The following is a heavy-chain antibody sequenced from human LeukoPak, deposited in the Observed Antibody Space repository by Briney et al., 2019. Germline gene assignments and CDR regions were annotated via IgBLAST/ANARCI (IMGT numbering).Heavy chain of an antibody. D-gene: IGHD2-15*01. CDR1: GYTFTSYG. CDR3: ASYGGGYCSGGSCYSEYYYYYMDV. V-gene: IGHV1-18*01. Sequence: ASVKVSYKASGYTFTSYGISWVRQAPGQGLEWMGWISAYSGNTNYAQKLQGRVTMTTDTSTSTAYMELRSLRSDDTAVYYCASYGGGYCSGGSCYSEYYYYYMDVWGKGTTVTVSS. J-gene: IGHJ6*03. CDR2: ISAYSGNT.